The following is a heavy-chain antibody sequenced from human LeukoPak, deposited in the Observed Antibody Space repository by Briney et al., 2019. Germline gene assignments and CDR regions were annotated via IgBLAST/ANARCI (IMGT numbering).Heavy chain of an antibody. CDR3: ARGSWGALYSSGWRRGPDKFDY. Sequence: GASVKVSCKASGYTFTTYGISWVRQAPGQGLEWMGWISAYNGNTNYAQKLQGRVTMTTDTSTSTAYMELRSLRSDDTAVYYCARGSWGALYSSGWRRGPDKFDYWGQGTLVTVSS. CDR2: ISAYNGNT. CDR1: GYTFTTYG. V-gene: IGHV1-18*01. D-gene: IGHD6-19*01. J-gene: IGHJ4*02.